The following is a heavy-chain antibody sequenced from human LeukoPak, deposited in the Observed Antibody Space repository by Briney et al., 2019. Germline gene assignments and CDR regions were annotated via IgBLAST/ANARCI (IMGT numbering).Heavy chain of an antibody. Sequence: ASVKVSCKASGYTFTSYYMHWVRQAPGQGLEWMGIINPSGGSTSYAQKFQGRVTMTRDTSTSTVYMELSSLRSEDTAVYYCARGRRVVVVAARFDYWGQGTLVTVSS. D-gene: IGHD2-15*01. J-gene: IGHJ4*02. CDR1: GYTFTSYY. CDR2: INPSGGST. V-gene: IGHV1-46*01. CDR3: ARGRRVVVVAARFDY.